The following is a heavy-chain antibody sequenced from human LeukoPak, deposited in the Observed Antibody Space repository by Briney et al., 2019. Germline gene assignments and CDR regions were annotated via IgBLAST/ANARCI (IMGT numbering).Heavy chain of an antibody. CDR2: ITGSGDIT. CDR1: RFTFSYYA. J-gene: IGHJ3*02. CDR3: AKRLGIAVAGGAFDI. V-gene: IGHV3-23*01. Sequence: GGSLRLSCAASRFTFSYYAMSWVRQAPGKGLEWVSAITGSGDITYYADSVKGRFTISRDNSKNTLYLQMNSLRAEDAAVYYCAKRLGIAVAGGAFDIWGQGTMVTVSS. D-gene: IGHD6-19*01.